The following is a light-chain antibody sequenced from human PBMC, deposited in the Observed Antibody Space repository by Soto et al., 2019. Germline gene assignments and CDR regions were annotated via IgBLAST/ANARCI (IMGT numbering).Light chain of an antibody. J-gene: IGKJ2*01. CDR1: QSVSSN. CDR2: GAS. CDR3: QQYNNWPPYT. Sequence: EIVMTQSPATLSVSPGERATLSCRASQSVSSNLAWYQQKPGQAPRLLIYGASNRATGIPARFSGSGSGTEFTLTISSLQSEDFAVYYWQQYNNWPPYTFGQVTKLEIK. V-gene: IGKV3-15*01.